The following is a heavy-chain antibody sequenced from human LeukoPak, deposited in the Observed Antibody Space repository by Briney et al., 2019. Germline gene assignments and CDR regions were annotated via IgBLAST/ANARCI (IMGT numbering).Heavy chain of an antibody. J-gene: IGHJ4*02. D-gene: IGHD3-9*01. Sequence: GGSLRLSCAASGFTFSNYALHWVRQAPGKGLEWVAVISYDGSNKFYADSVRGRFTISRDNSKNTLFLQMNSLRPEDTAVYYCARGPDYDILADYFDYWGQGTLVTVST. CDR2: ISYDGSNK. CDR3: ARGPDYDILADYFDY. V-gene: IGHV3-30*04. CDR1: GFTFSNYA.